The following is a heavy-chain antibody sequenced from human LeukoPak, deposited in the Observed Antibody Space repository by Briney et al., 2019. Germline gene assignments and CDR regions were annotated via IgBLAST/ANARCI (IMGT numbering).Heavy chain of an antibody. Sequence: GESLKISCKGSGYSFTSYWIGWVRQMPGKGRECMGIIYPGDSDTRYSPSFQGQVTISADKSISTAYLQWSSLKASDTTLYYCARVPVEMATIPYYFDYWGQGTQVTVSS. CDR1: GYSFTSYW. V-gene: IGHV5-51*01. CDR2: IYPGDSDT. J-gene: IGHJ4*02. D-gene: IGHD5-24*01. CDR3: ARVPVEMATIPYYFDY.